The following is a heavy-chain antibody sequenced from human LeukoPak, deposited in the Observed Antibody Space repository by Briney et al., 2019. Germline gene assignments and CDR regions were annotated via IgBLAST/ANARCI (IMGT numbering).Heavy chain of an antibody. J-gene: IGHJ6*02. CDR1: GYTFTSYA. Sequence: ASVKASCKASGYTFTSYATHWVRQAPGQRLEWMGWINAGNGNTKYSQKFQGRVTITRDTSASTAYMELSSLRSEDTAVYYCARGPQSEWLVFDYYYYGMDVWGQGTTVTVSS. CDR2: INAGNGNT. D-gene: IGHD6-19*01. V-gene: IGHV1-3*01. CDR3: ARGPQSEWLVFDYYYYGMDV.